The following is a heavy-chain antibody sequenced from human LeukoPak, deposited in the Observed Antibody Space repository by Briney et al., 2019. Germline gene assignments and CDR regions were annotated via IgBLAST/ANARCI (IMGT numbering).Heavy chain of an antibody. D-gene: IGHD5-12*01. J-gene: IGHJ6*02. CDR3: ARGAGYSGEIYGMDV. V-gene: IGHV4-34*01. CDR2: INHSGST. Sequence: SETLSLTCAVYGGSFNGYYWSWIRQPPGKGLEWIGEINHSGSTNYNPSLKSRVTISVDTSKNQFSLKLSSVTAADTAVYYCARGAGYSGEIYGMDVWGQGTTVTVSS. CDR1: GGSFNGYY.